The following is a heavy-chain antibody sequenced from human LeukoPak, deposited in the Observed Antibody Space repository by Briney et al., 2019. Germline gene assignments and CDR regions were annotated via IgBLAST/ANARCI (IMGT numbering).Heavy chain of an antibody. J-gene: IGHJ4*02. V-gene: IGHV3-53*01. Sequence: GGSLRLSCAASGFTVNSNYMTWVRQAPGKGLEWVSVIYSGGSTYYADSVKGRFTISRDNSKNTLYLQMNSLRAEDTAVYYCARSILTGYYYFDYWGQGTLVTVSS. CDR3: ARSILTGYYYFDY. CDR2: IYSGGST. CDR1: GFTVNSNY. D-gene: IGHD3-9*01.